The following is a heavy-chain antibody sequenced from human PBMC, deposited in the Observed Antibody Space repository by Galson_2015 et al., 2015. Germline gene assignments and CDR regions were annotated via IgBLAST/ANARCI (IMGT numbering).Heavy chain of an antibody. J-gene: IGHJ4*02. V-gene: IGHV3-30-3*01. CDR1: GFTFSSYA. D-gene: IGHD5/OR15-5a*01. CDR2: ISYDGSNK. CDR3: AREGYPIEYRVYGEAFDY. Sequence: SLRLSCAASGFTFSSYAMHWVRQAPGKGLEWVAVISYDGSNKYYADSVKGRFTISRDNSKNTLYLQMNSLRAEDTAVYYCAREGYPIEYRVYGEAFDYWGQGTLVTVSS.